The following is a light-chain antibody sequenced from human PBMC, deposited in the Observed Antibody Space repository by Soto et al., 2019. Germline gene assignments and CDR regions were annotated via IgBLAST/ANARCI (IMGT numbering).Light chain of an antibody. CDR3: ISYAGSNNYV. J-gene: IGLJ1*01. Sequence: QSALTQPPSASGSPGQSVTISCTGTSSYVGGYSSVAWFQHHPGKAPKLMIYEVSKRPSGVPDRFSGSKSGNTASLTVSGLQAEDEADYYCISYAGSNNYVFGTGTKVTVL. CDR1: SSYVGGYSS. CDR2: EVS. V-gene: IGLV2-8*01.